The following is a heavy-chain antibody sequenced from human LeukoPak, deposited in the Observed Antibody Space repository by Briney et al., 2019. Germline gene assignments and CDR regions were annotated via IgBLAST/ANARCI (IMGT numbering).Heavy chain of an antibody. J-gene: IGHJ4*02. CDR1: GFTFSSYA. D-gene: IGHD5-18*01. Sequence: GGSLRPSCAASGFTFSSYAMHWVRQAPGKGLEWVAVISYDGSNKYYADSVKGRFTISRDNSKNTLYLQMNSLRAEDTAVYYCARDLGGYSYGYTYYFDYWGQGTLVTVSS. V-gene: IGHV3-30*04. CDR2: ISYDGSNK. CDR3: ARDLGGYSYGYTYYFDY.